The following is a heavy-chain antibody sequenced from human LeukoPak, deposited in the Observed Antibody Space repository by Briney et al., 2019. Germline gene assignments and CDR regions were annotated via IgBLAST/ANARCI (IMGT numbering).Heavy chain of an antibody. J-gene: IGHJ3*02. Sequence: PSETLSLTCTVSGGSISSYYWSWIRQPPGKGLEWIGYIYYSGSTNYNPSLKSRVTISVDTSKNQFSLKLSSVTAADTAVYYCARPDEIDAFDIWGQGTMVTVSS. V-gene: IGHV4-59*01. CDR2: IYYSGST. D-gene: IGHD5-24*01. CDR3: ARPDEIDAFDI. CDR1: GGSISSYY.